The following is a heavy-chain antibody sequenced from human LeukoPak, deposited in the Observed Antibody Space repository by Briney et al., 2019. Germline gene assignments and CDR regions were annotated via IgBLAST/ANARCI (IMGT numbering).Heavy chain of an antibody. D-gene: IGHD6-6*01. Sequence: PGGSLRLSCAASGFTFSYYWMTWVRQAPGRGLEWLANINQDGGTKYYVDSVRGRFTISRDNAKNSLHLQLNSLRVEDTAVYYCARIGYSSSSLDYWGQGTLVTVSS. CDR2: INQDGGTK. J-gene: IGHJ4*02. CDR1: GFTFSYYW. CDR3: ARIGYSSSSLDY. V-gene: IGHV3-7*01.